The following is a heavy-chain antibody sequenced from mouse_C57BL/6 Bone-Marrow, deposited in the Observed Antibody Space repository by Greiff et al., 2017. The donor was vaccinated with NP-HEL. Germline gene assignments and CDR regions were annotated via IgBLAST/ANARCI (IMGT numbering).Heavy chain of an antibody. CDR3: SQSPSYYAMDY. J-gene: IGHJ4*01. Sequence: VQLQQPGAELVKPGASVKMSCKASGYTFTSYWITWVKQRPGQGLEWIGDIYPGSGSSNYNEKFKSKATLTVDTSSSTAYMQLSSLTSEDSAVYYCSQSPSYYAMDYWGQGTSVTVSS. CDR1: GYTFTSYW. CDR2: IYPGSGSS. V-gene: IGHV1-55*01.